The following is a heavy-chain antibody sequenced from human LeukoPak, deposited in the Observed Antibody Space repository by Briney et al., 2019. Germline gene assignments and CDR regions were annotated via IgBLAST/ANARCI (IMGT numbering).Heavy chain of an antibody. CDR2: MYTGGTT. V-gene: IGHV3-53*01. Sequence: GGSQRLSCAASGFTVSGTHTSWARQAPGKGLECVSAMYTGGTTYYAVSVQGRFTISRDNSKNTLYLQMNSLRAEDTAVYYCAKDDATTGGGLASWGQGNLVTVSS. J-gene: IGHJ4*02. CDR3: AKDDATTGGGLAS. CDR1: GFTVSGTH. D-gene: IGHD7-27*01.